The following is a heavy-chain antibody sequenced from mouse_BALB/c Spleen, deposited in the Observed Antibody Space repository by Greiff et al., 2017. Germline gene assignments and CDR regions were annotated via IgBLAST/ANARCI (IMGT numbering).Heavy chain of an antibody. CDR1: GFTFSSFG. J-gene: IGHJ4*01. CDR2: ISSGSSTI. D-gene: IGHD2-10*02. Sequence: EVKLVESGGGLVQPGGSRKLSCAASGFTFSSFGMHWVRQAPEKGLEWVAYISSGSSTIYYADTVKGRFTISRDNPKNTLFLQMTSLRSEDTAMYYCARSRYGNYAYAMDYWGQGTSVTVSS. V-gene: IGHV5-17*02. CDR3: ARSRYGNYAYAMDY.